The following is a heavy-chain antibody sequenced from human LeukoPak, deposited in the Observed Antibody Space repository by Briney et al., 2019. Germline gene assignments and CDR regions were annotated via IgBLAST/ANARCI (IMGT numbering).Heavy chain of an antibody. Sequence: SETLSLTCTVSGDSISGSSDYWGWIRQPPGKGLEWIGRIYNSGSTYYNPSLKSRVTISVDTSKNQFSLKLSSVTAADTAVYYCARDRGEYCSGGSCYDDAFDIWGQGTLVTVSS. CDR1: GDSISGSSDY. D-gene: IGHD2-15*01. J-gene: IGHJ3*02. CDR3: ARDRGEYCSGGSCYDDAFDI. CDR2: IYNSGST. V-gene: IGHV4-39*07.